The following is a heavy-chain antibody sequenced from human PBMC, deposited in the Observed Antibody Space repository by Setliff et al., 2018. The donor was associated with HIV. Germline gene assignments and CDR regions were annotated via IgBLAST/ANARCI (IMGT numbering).Heavy chain of an antibody. CDR1: GGSIRSSSSY. V-gene: IGHV4-39*01. CDR2: INYRGNT. J-gene: IGHJ6*03. CDR3: AKNARDYYYYYMDV. Sequence: SETLSLTCSVSGGSIRSSSSYWGWIRQPPGKGLEWIGSINYRGNTYYNPSLKSRAAISVDTSKNQISLKLSSVTAADTAVYYCAKNARDYYYYYMDVWGKGTTVTVSS.